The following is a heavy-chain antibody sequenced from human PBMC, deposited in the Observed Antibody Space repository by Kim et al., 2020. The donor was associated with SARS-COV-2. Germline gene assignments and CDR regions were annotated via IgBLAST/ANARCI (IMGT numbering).Heavy chain of an antibody. J-gene: IGHJ4*02. Sequence: ASVKVSCKASGYTFTSYGISWVRQAPGQGLEWMGWISAYNGNTNYAQKLQGRVTMTTDTSTSTAYMELRSLRSDDTAVYYCARDRDPPYSSSWYHFDYWGQGTLVTVSS. D-gene: IGHD6-13*01. CDR3: ARDRDPPYSSSWYHFDY. V-gene: IGHV1-18*04. CDR1: GYTFTSYG. CDR2: ISAYNGNT.